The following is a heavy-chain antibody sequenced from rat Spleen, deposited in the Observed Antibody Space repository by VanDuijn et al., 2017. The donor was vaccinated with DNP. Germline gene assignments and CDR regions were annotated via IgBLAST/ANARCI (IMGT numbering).Heavy chain of an antibody. Sequence: QVQLKESGPGLVRPSQTLSLTCTVSGFSLTNYGVNWVRQPPGKGLEWIATISSGGSTFYNSGLKSRLSINRDTSESQVSLEINSLETEDTAIYFCTREEPRVLYYFSNLFDYWGQGVMVTVSS. CDR1: GFSLTNYG. D-gene: IGHD1-2*01. CDR3: TREEPRVLYYFSNLFDY. J-gene: IGHJ2*01. CDR2: ISSGGST. V-gene: IGHV2S12*01.